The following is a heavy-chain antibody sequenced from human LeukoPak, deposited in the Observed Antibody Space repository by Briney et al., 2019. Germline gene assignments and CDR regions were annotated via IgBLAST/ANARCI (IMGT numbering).Heavy chain of an antibody. CDR2: MNPNNDNA. V-gene: IGHV1-8*01. D-gene: IGHD6-25*01. J-gene: IGHJ3*01. CDR3: ARAAAGGDDPFDV. Sequence: ASVKVSCKASGYTFKNYDINWVRQAPGQGLEWMAWMNPNNDNAGSAQKFQGRVTMTRDISINTAYMELSSLRSDDTGVYYCARAAAGGDDPFDVWGQGSLIIVSS. CDR1: GYTFKNYD.